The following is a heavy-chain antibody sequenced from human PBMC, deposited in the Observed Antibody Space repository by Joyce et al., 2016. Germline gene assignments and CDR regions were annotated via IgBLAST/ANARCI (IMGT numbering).Heavy chain of an antibody. J-gene: IGHJ5*02. Sequence: EVQLVQSGAEVKKPGESLKISCKASGYDFNNYWIVWVRQMPGKGMEWMGITWPGDSDTRYNPAFPGQVPISVDKTPTTAYLQWNNVTASDTAKYCCARRAWTCTLLKCHLDTWGQGTQVTVSS. CDR3: ARRAWTCTLLKCHLDT. CDR1: GYDFNNYW. V-gene: IGHV5-51*01. D-gene: IGHD5/OR15-5a*01. CDR2: TWPGDSDT.